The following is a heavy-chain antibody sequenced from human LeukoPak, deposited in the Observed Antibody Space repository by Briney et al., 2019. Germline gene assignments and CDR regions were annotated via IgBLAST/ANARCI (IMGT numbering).Heavy chain of an antibody. CDR3: ARDRGGSSEYYFDY. CDR1: GGSTNTYC. D-gene: IGHD3-10*01. V-gene: IGHV4-4*07. J-gene: IGHJ4*02. CDR2: IYPSGST. Sequence: SETLSLTCTVSGGSTNTYCWSWIRQPAEKGLEWIGRIYPSGSTYYNPSLKSRVTISIDKSKNQFSLRLTSVTAADTAVYYCARDRGGSSEYYFDYWGQGSLVTVSS.